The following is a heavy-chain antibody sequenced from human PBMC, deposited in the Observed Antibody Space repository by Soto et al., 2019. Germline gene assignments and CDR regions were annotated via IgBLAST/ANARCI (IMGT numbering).Heavy chain of an antibody. V-gene: IGHV1-3*01. CDR1: GYTFTCYG. CDR3: ARDPNDSSAYYHHYYYGMDV. CDR2: INAGNGNT. D-gene: IGHD3-22*01. Sequence: ASVKVSCKASGYTFTCYGIHWVRQAPGQRLEWTGWINAGNGNTKYSEKFQGRVTITRDTSASTAYLELGSLRSEDTAVYYCARDPNDSSAYYHHYYYGMDVWGQGTTVTVS. J-gene: IGHJ6*02.